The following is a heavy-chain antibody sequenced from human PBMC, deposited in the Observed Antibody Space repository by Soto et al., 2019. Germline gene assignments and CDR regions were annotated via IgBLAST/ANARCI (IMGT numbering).Heavy chain of an antibody. CDR2: IRSKANSYAT. CDR3: TRPFPNSSGYYHYYGMDV. Sequence: EVQLVESGGGLVQPGGSLKLSCAASGFTFSGSAMHWVRQASGKGLEWVGRIRSKANSYATAYAASVKGRFTISRDDSKNTAYLQMNSLKTEDTAVYYCTRPFPNSSGYYHYYGMDVWGQGTTVTVSS. CDR1: GFTFSGSA. D-gene: IGHD3-22*01. J-gene: IGHJ6*02. V-gene: IGHV3-73*01.